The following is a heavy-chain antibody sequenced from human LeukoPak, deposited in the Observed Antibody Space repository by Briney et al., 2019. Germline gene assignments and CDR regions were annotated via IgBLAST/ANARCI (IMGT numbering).Heavy chain of an antibody. Sequence: GGSLRLSCAVSGFTFGDYAMHWVRQVPGKGLEWVSTIGWDSSNIAYADSVKGRFTISRDNAKNSLYLHMTSLRADDTALYYCAKDIGWLPYAPLMLDFWGQGTMVTVSS. CDR1: GFTFGDYA. D-gene: IGHD5-24*01. CDR2: IGWDSSNI. CDR3: AKDIGWLPYAPLMLDF. V-gene: IGHV3-9*01. J-gene: IGHJ3*01.